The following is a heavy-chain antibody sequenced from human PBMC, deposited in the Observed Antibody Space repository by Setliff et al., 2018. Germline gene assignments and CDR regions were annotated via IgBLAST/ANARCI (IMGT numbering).Heavy chain of an antibody. D-gene: IGHD3-10*01. V-gene: IGHV1-18*01. J-gene: IGHJ4*02. CDR1: GYTFTSYG. CDR3: ARESGSGSTAVY. Sequence: ASVKVSCKASGYTFTSYGFSWVRQAPGQGLEWMGWISVYNGKTKYAQKFQGRVTMTTDTSTRTAYMEVTSLRSDDTAVYYCARESGSGSTAVYWGQGTLVTVSS. CDR2: ISVYNGKT.